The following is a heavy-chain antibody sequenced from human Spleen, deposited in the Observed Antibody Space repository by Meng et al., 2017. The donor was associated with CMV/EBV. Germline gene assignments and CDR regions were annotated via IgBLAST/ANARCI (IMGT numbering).Heavy chain of an antibody. D-gene: IGHD4-17*01. Sequence: GGSLRLSCAASGFTFSSYGMHWVRQAPGKGLEWVAFIRYDGSNKYYADSVKGRFTISRDNSKNTLYLQMNSLRAEDTAVYYCAKDFRHATVTTGYWGQGTLVTVSS. CDR2: IRYDGSNK. J-gene: IGHJ4*02. V-gene: IGHV3-30*02. CDR1: GFTFSSYG. CDR3: AKDFRHATVTTGY.